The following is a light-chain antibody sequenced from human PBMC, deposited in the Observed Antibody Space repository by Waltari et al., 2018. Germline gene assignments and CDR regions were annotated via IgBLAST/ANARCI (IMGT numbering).Light chain of an antibody. Sequence: QSALTPPASVSWSPGQSITISCPGPSSAVGGYTDVSWYQQHPGKAPKLMIYEVSNRPSGVSNRFSGSKSGNTASLTISGLQAEDEADYYCSSYTSSSIVVFGGGTKLTVL. V-gene: IGLV2-14*01. CDR3: SSYTSSSIVV. CDR1: SSAVGGYTD. J-gene: IGLJ2*01. CDR2: EVS.